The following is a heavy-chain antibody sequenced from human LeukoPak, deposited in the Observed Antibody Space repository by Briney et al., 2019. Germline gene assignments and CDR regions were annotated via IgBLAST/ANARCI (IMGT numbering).Heavy chain of an antibody. J-gene: IGHJ4*02. CDR2: INPNSGGT. Sequence: ASVKVSCKASGYTFTGYYMHWVRQAPGQGLEWMGWINPNSGGTNYAQKFQGRVTMTRDTSTSTAYMELSRLRSDDTAVYYCARDGRYCSGGSCYNDYWGQGTLVTVSS. CDR1: GYTFTGYY. D-gene: IGHD2-15*01. CDR3: ARDGRYCSGGSCYNDY. V-gene: IGHV1-2*02.